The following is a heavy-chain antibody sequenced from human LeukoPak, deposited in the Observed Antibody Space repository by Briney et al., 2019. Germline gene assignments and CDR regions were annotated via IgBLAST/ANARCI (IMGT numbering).Heavy chain of an antibody. CDR3: ARSGVLLYSEFDY. Sequence: ASVKVSCKASGYTFTSYGINWVRQAPGQGLEWMGWSSAYNGNTNYAQKLQGRVTMTTDTSTTTAYLELSSLTSEDTAVYYCARSGVLLYSEFDYWGQGTLVTVSS. CDR1: GYTFTSYG. CDR2: SSAYNGNT. V-gene: IGHV1-18*01. D-gene: IGHD3-10*02. J-gene: IGHJ4*02.